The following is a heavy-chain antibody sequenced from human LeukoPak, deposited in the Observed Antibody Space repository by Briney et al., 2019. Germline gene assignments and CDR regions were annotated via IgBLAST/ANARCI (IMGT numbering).Heavy chain of an antibody. J-gene: IGHJ6*03. CDR1: GGSFSGYY. D-gene: IGHD6-19*01. CDR3: ARHGFNPLIAVAGTPYYYYYMDV. V-gene: IGHV4-34*01. CDR2: INHSGST. Sequence: SETLSLTCAVYGGSFSGYYWSWIRQPPGKGLEWIGEINHSGSTNYNPSLKSRVTISVDTSKNQFSLKLSSVTAADTAVYYCARHGFNPLIAVAGTPYYYYYMDVWGKGTTVTISS.